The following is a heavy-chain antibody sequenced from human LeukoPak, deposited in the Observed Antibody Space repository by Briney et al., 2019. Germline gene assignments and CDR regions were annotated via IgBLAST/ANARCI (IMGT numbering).Heavy chain of an antibody. CDR2: ISTCGGGI. D-gene: IGHD3-22*01. J-gene: IGHJ4*02. Sequence: GGSLRLSCAASGFTFSNYAMSWVRQAPGKGLEWVSGISTCGGGIYYADSVKGRFTISRDNSMNTLYLQMYSLRADDTAVYYCARDGFDYYDSSGYYYFDSWGQGTLVTVSS. V-gene: IGHV3-23*01. CDR3: ARDGFDYYDSSGYYYFDS. CDR1: GFTFSNYA.